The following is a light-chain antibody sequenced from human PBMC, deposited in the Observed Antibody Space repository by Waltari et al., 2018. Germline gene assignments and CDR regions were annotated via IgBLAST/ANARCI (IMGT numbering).Light chain of an antibody. V-gene: IGKV1-9*01. CDR1: QGISSF. J-gene: IGKJ2*01. CDR3: QQLNSYPYT. CDR2: AAS. Sequence: IQLTQSPSSLSASIGDRVTITCRASQGISSFLVWYQQKPGKAPELLIYAASTLESGVPSRFSGSGSGTDFTLTISSLQPEDFATYYCQQLNSYPYTFGQGTKLEIK.